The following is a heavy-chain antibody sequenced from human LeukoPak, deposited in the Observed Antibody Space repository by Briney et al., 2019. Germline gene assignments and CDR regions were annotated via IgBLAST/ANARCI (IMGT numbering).Heavy chain of an antibody. D-gene: IGHD3-22*01. CDR1: GFTVSSSY. Sequence: SGGSLRLSCAASGFTVSSSYMSWVRQAPGKGLEWVSVIYNHGSTYYAASVKGRFTISRDTSKNTLYLQMDSLRAEDTAVYHCARDYYDSSGFYYSDFWGQGTQVTVSS. CDR3: ARDYYDSSGFYYSDF. J-gene: IGHJ4*02. V-gene: IGHV3-66*01. CDR2: IYNHGST.